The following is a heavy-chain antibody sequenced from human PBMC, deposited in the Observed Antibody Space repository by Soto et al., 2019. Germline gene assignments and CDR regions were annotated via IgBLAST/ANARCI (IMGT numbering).Heavy chain of an antibody. CDR2: ISHDGTKE. CDR1: GFTFSSYA. J-gene: IGHJ4*02. CDR3: AKDTWWLAFLFDY. V-gene: IGHV3-30-3*01. D-gene: IGHD2-15*01. Sequence: QVQLVESGGGVVQPGRSLRLSCAASGFTFSSYAMHWVRQAPGKGLEWVAVISHDGTKEYYADSVKGRFTVSRDNSKDTLHLQMNSLRVEDTGLYYCAKDTWWLAFLFDYWGQGTQVTVSS.